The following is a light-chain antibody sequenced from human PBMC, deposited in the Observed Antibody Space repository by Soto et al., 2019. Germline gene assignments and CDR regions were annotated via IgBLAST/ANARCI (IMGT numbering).Light chain of an antibody. J-gene: IGKJ3*01. CDR1: QSISSSY. CDR3: QQYGSSRFT. CDR2: GAS. V-gene: IGKV3-20*01. Sequence: EIVLTQSPGTLSLSPGERATLSCRASQSISSSYLAWYQQKPGQAPRLLVYGASSRATGIPDRFRGSGSGTDFTLTSSRLEPEDFAVYYCQQYGSSRFTFGPGTKVDIK.